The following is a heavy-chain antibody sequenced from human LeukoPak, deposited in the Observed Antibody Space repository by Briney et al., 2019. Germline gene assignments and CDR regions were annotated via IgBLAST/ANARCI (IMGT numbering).Heavy chain of an antibody. D-gene: IGHD6-19*01. CDR3: ARSGVLYSSYDY. Sequence: GGSLRLSCAASGFTFSSYGMSWVRQAPGKGLEWVSAISGSGGSTYYADSVKGRFTISRDNSKNTLYLQMNSLRAEDTAVYYCARSGVLYSSYDYWGQGTLVTVSS. CDR2: ISGSGGST. V-gene: IGHV3-23*01. J-gene: IGHJ4*02. CDR1: GFTFSSYG.